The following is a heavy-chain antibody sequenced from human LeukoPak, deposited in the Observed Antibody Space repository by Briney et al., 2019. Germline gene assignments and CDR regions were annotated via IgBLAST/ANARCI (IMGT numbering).Heavy chain of an antibody. Sequence: SETLSLTCTVSGASISSYYWSWIRQPAGKGLEWIGRIYSSRSIYNPSLKSRVTMSVDTSKNQFSLKLSSVTAADTAVYYCARAAGRDIPSGWDFASWGKEILVTVSS. CDR2: IYSSRS. D-gene: IGHD6-19*01. CDR1: GASISSYY. CDR3: ARAAGRDIPSGWDFAS. J-gene: IGHJ4*02. V-gene: IGHV4-4*07.